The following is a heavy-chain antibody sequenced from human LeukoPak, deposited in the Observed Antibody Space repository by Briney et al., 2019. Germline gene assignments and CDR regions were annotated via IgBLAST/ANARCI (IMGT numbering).Heavy chain of an antibody. CDR3: ASQVWHYYYGMDV. V-gene: IGHV4-31*03. D-gene: IGHD2-8*01. CDR2: IYYSGST. CDR1: DGSISSGGYS. J-gene: IGHJ6*02. Sequence: SETLSLTCTVSDGSISSGGYSWSWIRQHPGKGLEWIGYIYYSGSTYYNPSLKSRVTISVDTSKNRFSLKLSSVTAADTAVYYCASQVWHYYYGMDVWGQGTTVTVSS.